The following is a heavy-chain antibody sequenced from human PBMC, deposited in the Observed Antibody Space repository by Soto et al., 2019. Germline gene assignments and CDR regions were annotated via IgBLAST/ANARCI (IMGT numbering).Heavy chain of an antibody. J-gene: IGHJ6*02. CDR3: AKGAFITGLYYYYYGMDV. CDR2: ISYDGSNK. D-gene: IGHD1-20*01. CDR1: GFTFSSYG. V-gene: IGHV3-30*18. Sequence: QVQLVESGGGVVQPGRSLRLSCAASGFTFSSYGMHWVRQAPGTGLEWVAVISYDGSNKYYADSVKGRFNISRDNSKNTLYLQMNSLRAEDTAVYYCAKGAFITGLYYYYYGMDVWGQGTTVTVSS.